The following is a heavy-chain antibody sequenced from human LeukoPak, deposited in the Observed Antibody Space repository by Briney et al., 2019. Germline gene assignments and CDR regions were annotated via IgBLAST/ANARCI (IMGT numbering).Heavy chain of an antibody. CDR2: ITNAGENT. CDR3: AKGAKGFDY. CDR1: GFTFSTFG. V-gene: IGHV3-23*01. Sequence: GGSLRLSCAASGFTFSTFGMSWIRQAPGKGLERVSGITNAGENTYYADSVKGRFTISRDNSKNTLFLQMNSLRAEDTAVYYCAKGAKGFDYWGQGTLVTVSS. J-gene: IGHJ4*02.